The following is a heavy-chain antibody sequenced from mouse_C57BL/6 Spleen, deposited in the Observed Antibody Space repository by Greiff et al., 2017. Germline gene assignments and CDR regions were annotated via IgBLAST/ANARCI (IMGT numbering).Heavy chain of an antibody. D-gene: IGHD1-1*01. CDR2: IRNKANGYTT. J-gene: IGHJ1*03. CDR3: ATDYCCSHWYFDV. CDR1: GFTFTDYY. Sequence: EVQVVESGGGLVQPGGSLSLSCAASGFTFTDYYMSWVRQPPGKALEWLGFIRNKANGYTTEYSASVKGRFTISRDNSQSSLYLQMNALRAEDSATYYWATDYCCSHWYFDVWGTGTTVTVSS. V-gene: IGHV7-3*03.